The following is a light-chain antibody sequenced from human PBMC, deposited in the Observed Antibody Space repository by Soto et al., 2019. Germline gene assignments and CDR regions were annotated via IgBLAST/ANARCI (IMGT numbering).Light chain of an antibody. CDR3: QQLNSHPLT. V-gene: IGKV1-9*01. Sequence: DIQLAQSPSFLSASVGDRVTITCRASQGIISYLAWYQKKPGKAPKLLIYAASTLQSGVPSRFSGSGSGTEFTLTISSLQPEDFATYYCQQLNSHPLTFGGGTKVELK. CDR1: QGIISY. CDR2: AAS. J-gene: IGKJ4*01.